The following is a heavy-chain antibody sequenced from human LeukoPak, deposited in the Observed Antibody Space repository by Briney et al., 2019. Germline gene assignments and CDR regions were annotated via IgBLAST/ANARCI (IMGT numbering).Heavy chain of an antibody. Sequence: SQTLSLTCAISGDSVSSNSAAWNWNRQSPSGGLEWLGRTYYRSKWYNDYAISVKSRITINPDTSKNQFSLQLNSVTPEDTAVYYCARDIFLYSSSYFDYWGQGTLVTVSS. CDR1: GDSVSSNSAA. CDR2: TYYRSKWYN. J-gene: IGHJ4*02. V-gene: IGHV6-1*01. D-gene: IGHD6-6*01. CDR3: ARDIFLYSSSYFDY.